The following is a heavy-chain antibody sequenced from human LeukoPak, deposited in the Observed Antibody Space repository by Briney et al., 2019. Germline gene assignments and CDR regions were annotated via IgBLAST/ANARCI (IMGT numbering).Heavy chain of an antibody. Sequence: SETLCLTCTVSGGSISNYYWTWIRQPPGMGLEWIGYIYYSGSTNYNPSLKSRVTISVDTSKNQFSLKLSSVTAADTAVYYCARGDVVALDYWGQGTLVTVSS. CDR3: ARGDVVALDY. CDR2: IYYSGST. J-gene: IGHJ4*02. V-gene: IGHV4-59*01. CDR1: GGSISNYY. D-gene: IGHD2-21*01.